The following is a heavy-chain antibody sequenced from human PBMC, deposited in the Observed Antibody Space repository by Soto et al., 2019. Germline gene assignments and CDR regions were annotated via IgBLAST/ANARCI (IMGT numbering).Heavy chain of an antibody. Sequence: ASVKVSCKTSGYTFTNYGISWVRQAPGQGLEWMGWISPYSGNKNYAQRVHGRIIMTTDTSTSTAYMELGSLRSDDTAVYYCARAGEGDYSDSSAYDYWGQGTLVTVSS. CDR1: GYTFTNYG. CDR2: ISPYSGNK. J-gene: IGHJ4*02. CDR3: ARAGEGDYSDSSAYDY. D-gene: IGHD3-22*01. V-gene: IGHV1-18*01.